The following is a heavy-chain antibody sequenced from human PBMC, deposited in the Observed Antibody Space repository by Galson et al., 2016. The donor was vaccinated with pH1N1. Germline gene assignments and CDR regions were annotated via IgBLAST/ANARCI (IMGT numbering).Heavy chain of an antibody. D-gene: IGHD1-14*01. CDR2: IYSGGST. Sequence: SLRLSCAASGFTVSSHYMSWLRQAPGKGLDWVSFIYSGGSTKYADSVKGRFTLSRDDSKNTVFLQMNSLRAEDTAVYYCARHLTTADYFGMDVRGQGTTVTVSS. CDR3: ARHLTTADYFGMDV. J-gene: IGHJ6*02. V-gene: IGHV3-66*04. CDR1: GFTVSSHY.